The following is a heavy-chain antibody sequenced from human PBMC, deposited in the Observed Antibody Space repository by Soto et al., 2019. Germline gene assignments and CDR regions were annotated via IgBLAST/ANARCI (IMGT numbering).Heavy chain of an antibody. V-gene: IGHV3-23*01. CDR2: ISGSGGST. CDR1: GFTFSSYA. Sequence: ESGGGLVQPGGSLRLSCAASGFTFSSYAMSWVRQAPGKGLEWVSAISGSGGSTYYADSVKGRFTISRDNSKNTLYLQMNSLRAEDTAVYYCAKSGVFYYGSGSYWGRWGQGTLVTVSS. J-gene: IGHJ4*02. CDR3: AKSGVFYYGSGSYWGR. D-gene: IGHD3-10*01.